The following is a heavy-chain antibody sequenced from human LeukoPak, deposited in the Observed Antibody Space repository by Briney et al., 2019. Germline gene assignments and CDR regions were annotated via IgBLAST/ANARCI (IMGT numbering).Heavy chain of an antibody. V-gene: IGHV3-21*01. Sequence: GGSLRLSCAASGLTFSSYSMNWVRQAPGKGLEWVSSISSSSSSYIYYADSVKGRFTISRDNAKNSLYLQMNSLRAEDTAVYYCARHGGFRDIVATPFSYFDYWGQGTLVTVSS. CDR3: ARHGGFRDIVATPFSYFDY. CDR1: GLTFSSYS. D-gene: IGHD5-12*01. CDR2: ISSSSSSYI. J-gene: IGHJ4*02.